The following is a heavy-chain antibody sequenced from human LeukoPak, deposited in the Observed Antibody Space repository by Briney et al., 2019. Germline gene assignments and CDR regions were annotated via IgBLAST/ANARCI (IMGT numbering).Heavy chain of an antibody. V-gene: IGHV5-51*01. CDR3: ARRVGATLDY. J-gene: IGHJ4*02. Sequence: GASVKVSCKASGYTFTSYGISWVRQAPGQGLEWMGIIYPGDSDTRYSPSFQGQVTISADKSISTTYLQWSSLKTSDTAMYYCARRVGATLDYWGQGTLVTVSS. CDR2: IYPGDSDT. CDR1: GYTFTSYG. D-gene: IGHD1-26*01.